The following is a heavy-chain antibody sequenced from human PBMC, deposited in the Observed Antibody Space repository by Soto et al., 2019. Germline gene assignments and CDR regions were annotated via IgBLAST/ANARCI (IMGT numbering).Heavy chain of an antibody. CDR2: ISSSGSTI. J-gene: IGHJ6*03. CDR3: ARGLYCSGGSCYSRGLVPYYYDYMDV. V-gene: IGHV3-11*01. CDR1: GFTFSDYY. Sequence: QVQLVESGGGLVKPGGSLRLSCAASGFTFSDYYMSWIRQAPGKGLEWVSYISSSGSTIYYADSVKGRFTISRDNAKNSLYLEMNRLRAEDTDVYYCARGLYCSGGSCYSRGLVPYYYDYMDVWGKGNTVTVSS. D-gene: IGHD2-15*01.